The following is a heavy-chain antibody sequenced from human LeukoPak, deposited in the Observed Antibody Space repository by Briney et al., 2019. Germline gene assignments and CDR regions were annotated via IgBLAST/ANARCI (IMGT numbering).Heavy chain of an antibody. V-gene: IGHV4-39*07. CDR3: ARENY. CDR1: GDSISSGGYS. CDR2: IYYSGSI. Sequence: PSETLSLTCAVSGDSISSGGYSWSWIRQPPGKGLEWIGSIYYSGSIYYNPSLKSRVTISVDTSKNQFSLKLSSVTAADTAVYYCARENYMGQGTLVTVSS. J-gene: IGHJ4*02.